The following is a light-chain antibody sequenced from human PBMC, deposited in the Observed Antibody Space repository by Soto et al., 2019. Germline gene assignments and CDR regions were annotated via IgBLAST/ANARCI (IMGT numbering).Light chain of an antibody. V-gene: IGKV1-9*01. Sequence: DIRLTQSPSFLSSSLGDRVTITFLASQNISKYLNWYQQKLGKAPKLLISGASTVERGVPSRLSGSGSGAEFTLTISSLQPEDFATYYCQQVNSYPLTFGPGTKVDIK. CDR3: QQVNSYPLT. CDR1: QNISKY. CDR2: GAS. J-gene: IGKJ3*01.